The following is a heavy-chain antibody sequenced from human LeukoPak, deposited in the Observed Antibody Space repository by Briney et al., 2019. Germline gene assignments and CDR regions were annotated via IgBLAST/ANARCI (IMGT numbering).Heavy chain of an antibody. J-gene: IGHJ4*02. CDR1: GFTFTDFW. CDR3: SGRDTAAGERAY. CDR2: INQGGSTK. D-gene: IGHD5-18*01. Sequence: PGGSLRLSCAASGFTFTDFWMNWVRQAPGKGLEWVANINQGGSTKYYVDSVKGRFTISRDSARNSLYLQMDSLRAEDTAVYFCSGRDTAAGERAYWGQGTLVTVSS. V-gene: IGHV3-7*05.